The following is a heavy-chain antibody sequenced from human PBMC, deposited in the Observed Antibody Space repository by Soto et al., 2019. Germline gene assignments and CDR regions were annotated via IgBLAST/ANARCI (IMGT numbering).Heavy chain of an antibody. CDR3: LVPTYDFDI. CDR2: IKQGGIEK. V-gene: IGHV3-7*01. CDR1: GFTLSNFW. Sequence: EVQLVESGGDLAQPGGSLRLSCAASGFTLSNFWVNWVRQAPGKGLEWVANIKQGGIEKNYVDSVKGRFTISRDDTKNSLFLQMNNLRAEDTAIYYCLVPTYDFDIWGRGTTVTVSS. J-gene: IGHJ3*02. D-gene: IGHD5-12*01.